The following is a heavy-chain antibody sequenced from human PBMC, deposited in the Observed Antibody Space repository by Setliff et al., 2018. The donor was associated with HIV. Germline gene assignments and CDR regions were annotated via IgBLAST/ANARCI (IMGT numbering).Heavy chain of an antibody. CDR2: IYTSGST. V-gene: IGHV4-4*09. Sequence: SETLSLTCAVYGRSFSGYYWNWIRQSPGKGLEWIGYIYTSGSTNYNPSLKTRVTISIDTSTNQFSLKLSSVTASDTAVYYCARRDGYSYGFYFDYWGQGTLVTVSS. D-gene: IGHD5-18*01. CDR1: GRSFSGYY. CDR3: ARRDGYSYGFYFDY. J-gene: IGHJ4*02.